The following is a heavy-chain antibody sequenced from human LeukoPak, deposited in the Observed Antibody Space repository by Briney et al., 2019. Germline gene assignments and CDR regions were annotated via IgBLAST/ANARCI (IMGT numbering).Heavy chain of an antibody. CDR1: GDSFSNYF. CDR3: AGGDYGNY. Sequence: PSETLSLTCTVSGDSFSNYFRGWIRQPPGRGLEWIGRIYTSGSTNYNPSLKSRVTISVDTSKNQFSLKLSSVTAADTAVYYCAGGDYGNYWGQGTLVTVSS. V-gene: IGHV4-4*07. D-gene: IGHD4-17*01. J-gene: IGHJ1*01. CDR2: IYTSGST.